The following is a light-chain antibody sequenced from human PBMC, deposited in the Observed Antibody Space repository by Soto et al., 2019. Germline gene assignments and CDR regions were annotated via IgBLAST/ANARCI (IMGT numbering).Light chain of an antibody. Sequence: IHMTQSPSSLSASVGDRVTIPCRASPGINNYLAWYQQKPGKVPKLLIYAASTLQSGVPSRFSGSGSGTDFTLTISSLRPEDVATYYCQKYNSVPYTFGQGTKVEIK. J-gene: IGKJ2*01. V-gene: IGKV1-27*01. CDR2: AAS. CDR1: PGINNY. CDR3: QKYNSVPYT.